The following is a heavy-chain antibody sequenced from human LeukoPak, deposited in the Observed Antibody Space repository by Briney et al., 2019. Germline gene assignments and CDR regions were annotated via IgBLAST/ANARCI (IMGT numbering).Heavy chain of an antibody. Sequence: ASVKVSCTASGYTFTSYGISWVRQAPGQGLEWMGWISAYNGNTNYAQKLQGRVTMTTDTSTSTAYMELRSLRSDDTAVYYCARMSLLGYDFWSGYYTGFDSLDIWGQGTMVTVSS. D-gene: IGHD3-3*01. J-gene: IGHJ3*02. V-gene: IGHV1-18*01. CDR1: GYTFTSYG. CDR2: ISAYNGNT. CDR3: ARMSLLGYDFWSGYYTGFDSLDI.